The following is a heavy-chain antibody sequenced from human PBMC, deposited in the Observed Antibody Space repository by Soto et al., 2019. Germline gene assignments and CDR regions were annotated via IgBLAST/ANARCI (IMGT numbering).Heavy chain of an antibody. CDR2: IYYSGST. CDR3: ARGQDAYSSSWYGSRWFDP. V-gene: IGHV4-59*01. Sequence: PSETLSLTCTVSGGSISRYYWSWIRQPPGKGLEWIGYIYYSGSTNYNPSLKSRVTISVDTSKNQFSLKLSSVTAADTAVYYCARGQDAYSSSWYGSRWFDPWGQGTLVTV. J-gene: IGHJ5*02. CDR1: GGSISRYY. D-gene: IGHD6-13*01.